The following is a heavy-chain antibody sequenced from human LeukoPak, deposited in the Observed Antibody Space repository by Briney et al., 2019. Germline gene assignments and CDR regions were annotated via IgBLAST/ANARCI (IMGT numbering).Heavy chain of an antibody. V-gene: IGHV3-30*01. CDR1: GFTFSSYA. J-gene: IGHJ4*02. CDR3: ARERFLEWLPDHRPFDY. D-gene: IGHD3-3*01. Sequence: GGSLRLSCAASGFTFSSYAMQWVRQAPGKGPEWVAVISYDGSNKYYADSVKGRFTISRDNSKNTLYLQMNSLRAEDTAVYYCARERFLEWLPDHRPFDYWGQGTLVTVSS. CDR2: ISYDGSNK.